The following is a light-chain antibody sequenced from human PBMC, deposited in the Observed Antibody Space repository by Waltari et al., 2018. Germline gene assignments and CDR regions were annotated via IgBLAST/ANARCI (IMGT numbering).Light chain of an antibody. CDR3: QQRYDWPQDPT. CDR2: AAA. J-gene: IGKJ4*01. Sequence: IVLTQSPVTLSLSPGERATLSCRASQNVVTSLAWYQQKPGQTPRLLIYAAATRATGIPARCSGSGFGTEFTLTISSLEPEDSAVYYCQQRYDWPQDPTFGGGTKVEIK. CDR1: QNVVTS. V-gene: IGKV3-11*01.